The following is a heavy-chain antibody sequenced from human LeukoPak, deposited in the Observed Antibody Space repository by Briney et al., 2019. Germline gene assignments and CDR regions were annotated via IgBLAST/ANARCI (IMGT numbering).Heavy chain of an antibody. CDR3: ARDIRFDY. J-gene: IGHJ4*02. Sequence: PSETLSLTCNVSGYSISSGYYWGWIRQPPGKGLEWIGSIYFIGITYYNPSLKSRITISVDTSKNQLSLKLNSVIAADTAVYYCARDIRFDYWGQGVLVTVSS. V-gene: IGHV4-38-2*02. CDR2: IYFIGIT. CDR1: GYSISSGYY.